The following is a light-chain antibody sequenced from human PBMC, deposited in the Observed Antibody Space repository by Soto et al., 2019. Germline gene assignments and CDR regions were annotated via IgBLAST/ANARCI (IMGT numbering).Light chain of an antibody. Sequence: QSVLTQPASVSGSPGQSITIPCTGTSSDVGGYNYVSWYQQHPGKAPKLIIYEVTSRPSEISYRFSGSKSGNTASLTISGLQSDDEADYYCSSYSSSTTRLLFGGGTKLTVL. CDR1: SSDVGGYNY. CDR3: SSYSSSTTRLL. J-gene: IGLJ3*02. CDR2: EVT. V-gene: IGLV2-14*01.